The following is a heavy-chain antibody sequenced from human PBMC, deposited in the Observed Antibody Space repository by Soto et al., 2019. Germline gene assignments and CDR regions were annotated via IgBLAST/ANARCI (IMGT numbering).Heavy chain of an antibody. Sequence: PGGSLRLSCAASGFTFSSYSMNWVRQAPGKGLEWVSVIYSGGSTYYADSVKGRFTISRDNSKNTLYLQMNSLRAEDTAVYYCARVRYYDPRWPSNWFDPWGQGTLVTVSS. J-gene: IGHJ5*02. CDR2: IYSGGST. V-gene: IGHV3-66*01. CDR1: GFTFSSYS. CDR3: ARVRYYDPRWPSNWFDP. D-gene: IGHD3-3*01.